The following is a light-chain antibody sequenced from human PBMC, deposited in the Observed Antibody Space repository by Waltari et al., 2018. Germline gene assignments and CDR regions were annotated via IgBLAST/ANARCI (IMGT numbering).Light chain of an antibody. CDR1: QSIGPY. J-gene: IGKJ5*01. CDR2: DAS. V-gene: IGKV3-11*01. Sequence: EIVLTQSPATLSLSPGETATLSCRASQSIGPYLAWYQQKPGQAPRLLIYDASNRATGIPARFSGSGSGTDVTLTISSLEPEDFAVYYCQQRSAWPLTFGQGTRLEIK. CDR3: QQRSAWPLT.